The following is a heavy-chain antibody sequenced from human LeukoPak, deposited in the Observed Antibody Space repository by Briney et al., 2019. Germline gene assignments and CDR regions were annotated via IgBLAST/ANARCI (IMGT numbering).Heavy chain of an antibody. CDR3: AKGMYGYYPHFDY. D-gene: IGHD4-17*01. V-gene: IGHV3-33*06. Sequence: GGSLRLSCAASGFTFSSYGMHWVRQAPGKGLEWVAVIWYDGSNKYYAGSVKGRFTISRDNSKNTLYLQMNSLRAEDTAVYYFAKGMYGYYPHFDYWSQGTLVTVSS. CDR2: IWYDGSNK. J-gene: IGHJ4*02. CDR1: GFTFSSYG.